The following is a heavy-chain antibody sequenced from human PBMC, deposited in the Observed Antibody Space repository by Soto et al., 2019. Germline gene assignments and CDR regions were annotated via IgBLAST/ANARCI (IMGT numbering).Heavy chain of an antibody. Sequence: EVQLLESGGGLVQPGGSRRLSFEASEFSISNYAMSWFRQAPGKGREWVSGISGSGGSTFYADSVKGRFTISRDNSKDTLSPQIHSLSPEDTAVYYCARGAEHQLLSRDYFYGMDVWGQGTTVSVSS. J-gene: IGHJ6*02. CDR3: ARGAEHQLLSRDYFYGMDV. D-gene: IGHD1-1*01. CDR2: ISGSGGST. CDR1: EFSISNYA. V-gene: IGHV3-23*01.